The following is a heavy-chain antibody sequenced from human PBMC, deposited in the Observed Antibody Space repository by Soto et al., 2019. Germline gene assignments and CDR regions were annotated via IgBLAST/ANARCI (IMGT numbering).Heavy chain of an antibody. CDR1: GYALNDLS. CDR2: SDGEDGET. Sequence: GASVKVSGKVSGYALNDLSIHWVLQAPGKGLEWMGGSDGEDGETIDAQKFQGRVTMTEDRSTDTAYMTPSSLISDDTAVYYSGTASTLFLWSGGPVSPYYNWMDFWGQGTSVTVSS. D-gene: IGHD3-10*01. J-gene: IGHJ6*02. V-gene: IGHV1-24*01. CDR3: GTASTLFLWSGGPVSPYYNWMDF.